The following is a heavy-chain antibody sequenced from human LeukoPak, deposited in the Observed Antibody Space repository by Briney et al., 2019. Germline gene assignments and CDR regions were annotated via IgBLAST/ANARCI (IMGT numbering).Heavy chain of an antibody. V-gene: IGHV4-59*01. Sequence: SETLSLTCTVSGGSISSYYWSWIRQPPGKGLEWIGYIYYSGSTNYNPSLKSRVTISVDTSKNQFSLKLSSVTAADTAVYYCARESLAAAGTTWYFDLWGRGTLVTVSS. J-gene: IGHJ2*01. D-gene: IGHD6-13*01. CDR3: ARESLAAAGTTWYFDL. CDR1: GGSISSYY. CDR2: IYYSGST.